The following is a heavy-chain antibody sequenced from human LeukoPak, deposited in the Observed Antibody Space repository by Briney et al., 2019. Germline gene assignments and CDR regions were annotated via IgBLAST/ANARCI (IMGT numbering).Heavy chain of an antibody. D-gene: IGHD3-22*01. Sequence: SETPSLTCTVSGGSISSYYWSWIRQPPGKGLEWIGYIYYSGSTNYNPSLKSRVTISVDTSKNQFSLKLSSVTAADTAVYYCARASMIVVAYAFDIWGQGTMVTVSS. J-gene: IGHJ3*02. CDR3: ARASMIVVAYAFDI. V-gene: IGHV4-59*12. CDR1: GGSISSYY. CDR2: IYYSGST.